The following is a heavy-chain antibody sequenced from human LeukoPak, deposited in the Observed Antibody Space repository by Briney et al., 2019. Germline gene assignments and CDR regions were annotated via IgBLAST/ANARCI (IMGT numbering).Heavy chain of an antibody. Sequence: SVKVSCKASGGTFSSYAISGVRQAPGQGLEGMGGSIPIFGTANYAQKLQGRVTITADESTSTAYMELSSLRSEHTAVYYCARAQLPYSSGWYLAGFDYWGQGTLVTVSS. J-gene: IGHJ4*02. V-gene: IGHV1-69*01. D-gene: IGHD6-19*01. CDR3: ARAQLPYSSGWYLAGFDY. CDR1: GGTFSSYA. CDR2: SIPIFGTA.